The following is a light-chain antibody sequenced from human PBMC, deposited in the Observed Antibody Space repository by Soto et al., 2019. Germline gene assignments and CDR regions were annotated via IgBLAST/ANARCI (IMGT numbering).Light chain of an antibody. CDR2: AAS. CDR3: QKYNRAPLT. Sequence: DIQMTQSPSSVSASLGDRVTITCRASQGIGVYLAWFQQKPGNVPKLLIYAASTLQSGVPSRFSGSGSGTDFTLTISSLQPEDVATYYCQKYNRAPLTFGGGTEVEIK. V-gene: IGKV1-27*01. CDR1: QGIGVY. J-gene: IGKJ4*01.